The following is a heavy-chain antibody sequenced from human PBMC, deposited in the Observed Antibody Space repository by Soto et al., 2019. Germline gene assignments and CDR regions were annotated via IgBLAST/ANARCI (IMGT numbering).Heavy chain of an antibody. V-gene: IGHV3-53*01. J-gene: IGHJ6*02. CDR3: ARDARSRVSGMDV. CDR1: GFTVSSNY. Sequence: GGSLRLSCAASGFTVSSNYMSWVRQAPGKGLEWVSVIYSGGSTYYADSVKGRFTISRDNSKNTLYLQMNSLRAEDTAVYYCARDARSRVSGMDVWGQGTTVTVS. CDR2: IYSGGST. D-gene: IGHD2-2*01.